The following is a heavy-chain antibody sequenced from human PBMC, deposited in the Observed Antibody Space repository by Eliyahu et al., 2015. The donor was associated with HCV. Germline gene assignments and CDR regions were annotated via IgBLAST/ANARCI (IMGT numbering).Heavy chain of an antibody. Sequence: EVQLVESGGGLVQPGGSLRRSCXASXFXFXSYWMXWVRQAPGKGLEWVAXXKQDGSEKYXVDSVKGRFTISRDNAKNSLYLQMNSLRAEDTAVYYCARAGVWGPWYFDYWGQGTLVTVSS. J-gene: IGHJ4*02. V-gene: IGHV3-7*05. D-gene: IGHD7-27*01. CDR2: XKQDGSEK. CDR1: XFXFXSYW. CDR3: ARAGVWGPWYFDY.